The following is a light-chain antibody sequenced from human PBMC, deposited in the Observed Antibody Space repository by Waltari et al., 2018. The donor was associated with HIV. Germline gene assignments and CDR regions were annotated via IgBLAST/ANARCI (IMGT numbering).Light chain of an antibody. CDR1: SSHNGAGSD. CDR3: QSYDSSLSGWV. CDR2: GNS. Sequence: QSVLTQPPSVSGAPGHRVTISCPGSSSHNGAGSDLHWYQQLPGTAPKLLIYGNSNRPSGVPDRFSGSKSGTSASLAITGLQAEDEADYYCQSYDSSLSGWVFGGGTKLTVL. V-gene: IGLV1-40*01. J-gene: IGLJ3*02.